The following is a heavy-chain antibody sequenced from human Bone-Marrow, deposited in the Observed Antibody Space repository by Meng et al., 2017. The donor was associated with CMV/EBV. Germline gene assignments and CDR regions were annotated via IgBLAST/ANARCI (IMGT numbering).Heavy chain of an antibody. CDR1: GYTFTGYY. V-gene: IGHV1-2*02. CDR3: ATISKGYYYYGMDF. J-gene: IGHJ6*02. CDR2: INPNSGGT. D-gene: IGHD3-9*01. Sequence: ASVKVSCKASGYTFTGYYMHWVRQAPGQGLEWMGWINPNSGGTNYAQKVQGRVTMTRDTSISTAYMELSRLRSDDTAVYYCATISKGYYYYGMDFWGQGTRVTVSS.